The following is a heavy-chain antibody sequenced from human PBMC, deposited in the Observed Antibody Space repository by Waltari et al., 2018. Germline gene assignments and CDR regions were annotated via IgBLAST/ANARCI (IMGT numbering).Heavy chain of an antibody. D-gene: IGHD4-17*01. V-gene: IGHV4-34*01. CDR2: INHSGST. J-gene: IGHJ4*02. CDR1: GGSFSGYS. CDR3: AREPYGGNDY. Sequence: QVQLQQWGAGLLKPSETLSLTCAVYGGSFSGYSWSWIRQPPGKGREWIGEINHSGSTNYNPSLKSRVTISVDTSKNQFSLKLSSVTAADTAVYYCAREPYGGNDYWGQGTLVTVSS.